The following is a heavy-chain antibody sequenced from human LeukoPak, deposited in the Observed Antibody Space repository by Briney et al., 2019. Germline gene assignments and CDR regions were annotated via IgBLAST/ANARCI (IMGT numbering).Heavy chain of an antibody. CDR1: GFTFSSYA. D-gene: IGHD3-16*02. V-gene: IGHV3-23*01. CDR3: AKIAGDYDYVWGSYRYSPADY. Sequence: GGSLRLSCAASGFTFSSYALSWVRQAPGKGLEWVSAISGSGGSTYYADSVKGRFTISRDNSKNTLYLQMNSLRAEDTAVYYCAKIAGDYDYVWGSYRYSPADYWGQGTLVTVSS. J-gene: IGHJ4*02. CDR2: ISGSGGST.